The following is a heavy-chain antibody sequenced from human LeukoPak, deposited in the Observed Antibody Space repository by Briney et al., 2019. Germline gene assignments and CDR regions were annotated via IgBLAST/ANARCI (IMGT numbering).Heavy chain of an antibody. J-gene: IGHJ4*02. Sequence: ASVRVSCTASGYTFTSYAISWVRQAPGQGLEWMAWISADNGNTNYAQKLQGRVTMTTDTSTSTAYMEQRSLRSDDTAVYYCARGKYRGPYYFDYWGQGTLVTVSS. D-gene: IGHD5-12*01. CDR2: ISADNGNT. V-gene: IGHV1-18*04. CDR1: GYTFTSYA. CDR3: ARGKYRGPYYFDY.